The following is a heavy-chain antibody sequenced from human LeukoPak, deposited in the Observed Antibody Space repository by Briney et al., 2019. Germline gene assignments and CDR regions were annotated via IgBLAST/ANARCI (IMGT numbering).Heavy chain of an antibody. D-gene: IGHD1-1*01. CDR1: GFTSSSYW. CDR2: IKQDGSEK. V-gene: IGHV3-7*01. CDR3: ARWDDGEVVDY. J-gene: IGHJ4*02. Sequence: PGGSLRLSCAASGFTSSSYWMSWVRQAPGKGLEWVANIKQDGSEKYYVDSVKGRFTVSRDNAKNSLYLQMNSLRAEDTAVYYCARWDDGEVVDYWGQGTLVTVSS.